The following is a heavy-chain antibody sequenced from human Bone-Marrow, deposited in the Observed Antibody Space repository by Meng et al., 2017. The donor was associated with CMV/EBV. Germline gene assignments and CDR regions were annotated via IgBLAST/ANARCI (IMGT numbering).Heavy chain of an antibody. CDR2: IYYSGST. J-gene: IGHJ6*01. Sequence: SETLSLTCTVSGGSISSYYWSWIRQPPGKGLEWIGYIYYSGSTNYNPSLKSRVTISVDTSKNQFSLKLGSVTAADTAVYYCARDNTQWFGELQYYYGMDVWGQGTTVTGSS. D-gene: IGHD3-10*01. V-gene: IGHV4-59*01. CDR3: ARDNTQWFGELQYYYGMDV. CDR1: GGSISSYY.